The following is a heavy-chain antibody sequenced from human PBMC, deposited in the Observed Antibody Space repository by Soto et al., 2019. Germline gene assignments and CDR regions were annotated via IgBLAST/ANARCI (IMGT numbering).Heavy chain of an antibody. Sequence: QVQLVQSGAEVKKPGSSVKVSCRASGGTLNKHAITWVRRAPGLGLEWLGGIIPMFGIPNYPQKFQGRVTITADDSTNTSHMELNSLTSDDTAVYYCARGGTSGWLKGAYYVWGQGTMVTVSS. J-gene: IGHJ3*01. D-gene: IGHD6-19*01. CDR1: GGTLNKHA. CDR3: ARGGTSGWLKGAYYV. CDR2: IIPMFGIP. V-gene: IGHV1-69*01.